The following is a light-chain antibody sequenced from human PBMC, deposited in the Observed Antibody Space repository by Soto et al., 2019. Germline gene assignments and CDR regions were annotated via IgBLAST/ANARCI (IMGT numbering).Light chain of an antibody. J-gene: IGLJ1*01. CDR1: SSNIGAGYD. Sequence: QSVLTQPPSVSEAPGQRVTISCTGSSSNIGAGYDVHWYQQLPGTAPKLIIYGNSNRPSGVPDRFSGSKSGTSASLAITGLQAEDEADDYCQSYDSSLSAPYVFGTGTKVTVL. CDR3: QSYDSSLSAPYV. V-gene: IGLV1-40*01. CDR2: GNS.